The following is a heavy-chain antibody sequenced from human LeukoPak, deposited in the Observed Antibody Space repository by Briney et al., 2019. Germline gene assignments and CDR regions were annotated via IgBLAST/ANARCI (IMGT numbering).Heavy chain of an antibody. J-gene: IGHJ4*02. CDR3: ARVGWQPNPSFDY. CDR2: ISSGGSTI. D-gene: IGHD2-15*01. CDR1: GFTFSSYE. V-gene: IGHV3-48*03. Sequence: GGSLRLSCAASGFTFSSYEMNWVRQAPGKGLEWVSYISSGGSTIYYADSVKGRFTISRDDANNSLYLQMSGLRAEDTAVYYCARVGWQPNPSFDYWGQGTLVTVSS.